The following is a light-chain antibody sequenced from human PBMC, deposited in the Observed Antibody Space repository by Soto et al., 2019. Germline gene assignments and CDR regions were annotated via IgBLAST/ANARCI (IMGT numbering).Light chain of an antibody. CDR3: QQYVSSPRT. V-gene: IGKV3-20*01. J-gene: IGKJ1*01. CDR1: QSVSSNY. CDR2: GAS. Sequence: EIVLTQSPGTLSLSPGERATLSCRASQSVSSNYLAWYQQKPDGQAPRLLIYGASSRATGIPDRFSGSGSETDFTLTISRLEPEDIAVYYCQQYVSSPRTFGQGTKVEIK.